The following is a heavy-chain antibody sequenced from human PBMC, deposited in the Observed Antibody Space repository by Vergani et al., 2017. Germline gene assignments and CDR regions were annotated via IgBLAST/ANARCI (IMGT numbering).Heavy chain of an antibody. D-gene: IGHD6-6*01. V-gene: IGHV4-61*01. CDR3: ARRPRAGVWFDP. CDR1: GGSLSSGSYY. J-gene: IGHJ5*02. CDR2: IYYSGST. Sequence: QVQLQESGPGLVKPSQTLSLPCTVSGGSLSSGSYYWSWIRQPPGKGLEWIGYIYYSGSTNYNPSVKRRVTISVDTSTNQFSLKLSSVTAADTSVYYSARRPRAGVWFDPWGQGTMVTVSS.